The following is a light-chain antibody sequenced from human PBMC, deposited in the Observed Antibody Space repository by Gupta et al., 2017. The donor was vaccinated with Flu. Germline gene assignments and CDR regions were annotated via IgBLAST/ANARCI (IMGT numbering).Light chain of an antibody. CDR2: EVS. Sequence: SVAISCTGTSSDVGGYEYVSWYQQHPAKAPKLMIYEVSKRPSGVPDRFSGSKSGNTASLTVSGLQAEDEADYYCSSYAGSDNLLFGGGTKLTVL. CDR1: SSDVGGYEY. J-gene: IGLJ3*02. CDR3: SSYAGSDNLL. V-gene: IGLV2-8*01.